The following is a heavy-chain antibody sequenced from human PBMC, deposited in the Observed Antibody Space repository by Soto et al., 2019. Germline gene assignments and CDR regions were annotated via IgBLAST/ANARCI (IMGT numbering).Heavy chain of an antibody. V-gene: IGHV1-2*02. CDR3: GRGRSGQIVVFY. Sequence: ASVKVSCKASGYTFTGHYIHWVRQAPEQGPEWMGEIGPESGATRYAEKFQGRVTMTLDTSITTVYMELKNLSPDDTAVYYCGRGRSGQIVVFYWGQGTPVTVPS. J-gene: IGHJ4*02. CDR1: GYTFTGHY. D-gene: IGHD1-26*01. CDR2: IGPESGAT.